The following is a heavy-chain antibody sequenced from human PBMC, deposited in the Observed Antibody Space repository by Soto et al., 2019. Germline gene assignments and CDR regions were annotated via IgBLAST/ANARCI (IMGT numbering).Heavy chain of an antibody. CDR3: ARAGVPASYRADWFDP. CDR2: INHSGST. J-gene: IGHJ5*02. V-gene: IGHV4-34*01. Sequence: PSETLSLTCAVYGGSFSGYYWSWIRQPPGKGLEWIGEINHSGSTNYNPSLKSRVTISVDTSKNQFSLKLSSVTAADTAVYYCARAGVPASYRADWFDPWRQGTLVTVSS. D-gene: IGHD3-16*02. CDR1: GGSFSGYY.